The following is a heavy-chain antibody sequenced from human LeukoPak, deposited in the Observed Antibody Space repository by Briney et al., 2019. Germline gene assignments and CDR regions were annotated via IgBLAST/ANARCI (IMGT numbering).Heavy chain of an antibody. CDR2: IGGNDGST. V-gene: IGHV3-23*01. D-gene: IGHD1-1*01. J-gene: IGHJ4*02. CDR1: GFTFSSYT. Sequence: QPGGPLRLSCAASGFTFSSYTMYWVRQATGKGLEWVSGIGGNDGSTDYADSVKGRFTISRDNSKNTLYLQMNSLRAEDTAVYYCARNWNDDWGHLGDEYWGQGTLVIVSS. CDR3: ARNWNDDWGHLGDEY.